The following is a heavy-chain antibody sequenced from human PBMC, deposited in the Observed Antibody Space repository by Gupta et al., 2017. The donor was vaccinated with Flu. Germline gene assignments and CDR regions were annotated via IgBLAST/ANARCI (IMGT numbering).Heavy chain of an antibody. Sequence: EVQVLESGGGVVQPGGSLRLSCTASGCSFSKYAMSWVRQAPGRGLEWVSSISGSGGSIYYADSVKGRFTFSRDNSKSTVYLQMNSLRAEDTAVYFWAKSAYYDDSAYPYYLISWGQGTLVTVSS. D-gene: IGHD3-16*01. J-gene: IGHJ4*02. CDR1: GCSFSKYA. V-gene: IGHV3-23*01. CDR2: ISGSGGSI. CDR3: AKSAYYDDSAYPYYLIS.